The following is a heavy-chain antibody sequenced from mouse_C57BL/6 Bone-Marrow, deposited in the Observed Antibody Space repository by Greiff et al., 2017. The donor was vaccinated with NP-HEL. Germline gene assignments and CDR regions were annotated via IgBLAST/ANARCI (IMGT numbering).Heavy chain of an antibody. Sequence: EVMLVESGGGLVQPKGSLKLSCAASGFSFNTYAMNWVRQAPGKGLEWVARIRSKSNNYATYYADSVKDRFTISRDDSESMLYLQMNNLKTEDTAMYYCVRHYRTVGGSYAMDYWGQGTSVTVSS. J-gene: IGHJ4*01. CDR3: VRHYRTVGGSYAMDY. V-gene: IGHV10-1*01. CDR1: GFSFNTYA. CDR2: IRSKSNNYAT. D-gene: IGHD1-1*01.